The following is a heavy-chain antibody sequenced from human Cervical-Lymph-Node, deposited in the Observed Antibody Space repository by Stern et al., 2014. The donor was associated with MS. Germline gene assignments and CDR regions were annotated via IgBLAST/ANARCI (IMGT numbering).Heavy chain of an antibody. CDR2: IYHRGSA. D-gene: IGHD5-24*01. Sequence: QVQLQESGPGLVKPSETLSLTCTVSGGSISGYYWSWIRQPPGKGLEWIGYIYHRGSADYSPSLKSRLTISVDTSKNQFSLRLSSVTAADTAVYYCARFSREEIFDHWGQGTLVTVSS. CDR1: GGSISGYY. J-gene: IGHJ4*02. CDR3: ARFSREEIFDH. V-gene: IGHV4-59*01.